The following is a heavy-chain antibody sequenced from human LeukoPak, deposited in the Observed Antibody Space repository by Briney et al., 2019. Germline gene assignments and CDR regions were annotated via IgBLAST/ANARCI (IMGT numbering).Heavy chain of an antibody. J-gene: IGHJ5*02. CDR2: IYSSGST. CDR3: ARDRYYYDSSGYSNWFDP. CDR1: SGSIRSYY. Sequence: PSETLSLTCTVSSGSIRSYYWSWIRQPPGKGLEWIGNIYSSGSTNYNPSLESRVTISVDTSKNQFSLKLSSVTAADTAVYYCARDRYYYDSSGYSNWFDPWGQGTLVTVSS. D-gene: IGHD3-22*01. V-gene: IGHV4-59*01.